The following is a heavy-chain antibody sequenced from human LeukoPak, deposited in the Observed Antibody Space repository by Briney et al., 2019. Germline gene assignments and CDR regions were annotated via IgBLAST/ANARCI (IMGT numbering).Heavy chain of an antibody. CDR2: IYHSGST. V-gene: IGHV4-39*07. J-gene: IGHJ6*03. D-gene: IGHD2-2*01. Sequence: PSETLSLTCSVSGGSIYTSSYYWVWIRQPPGKGLEWIGEIYHSGSTNYNPSLKSRVTISVDKSKNQFSLKLSSVTAADTAVYYCARDGVVPAAIDYYYYYMDVWGKGTTVTVSS. CDR3: ARDGVVPAAIDYYYYYMDV. CDR1: GGSIYTSSYY.